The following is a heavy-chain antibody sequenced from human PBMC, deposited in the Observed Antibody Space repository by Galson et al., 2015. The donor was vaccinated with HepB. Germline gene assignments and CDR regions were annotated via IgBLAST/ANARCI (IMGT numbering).Heavy chain of an antibody. Sequence: SVTVSCKASGSTFTSYDINWVRQATGQGLEWMGWMNPNSGNTNYAQKLQGRVTMTTDTSTSTAYMELRSLRSDDTAVYYCARTLSHYYDSSGYYRYWGQGTLVTVSS. CDR1: GSTFTSYD. V-gene: IGHV1-18*01. J-gene: IGHJ4*02. CDR2: MNPNSGNT. CDR3: ARTLSHYYDSSGYYRY. D-gene: IGHD3-22*01.